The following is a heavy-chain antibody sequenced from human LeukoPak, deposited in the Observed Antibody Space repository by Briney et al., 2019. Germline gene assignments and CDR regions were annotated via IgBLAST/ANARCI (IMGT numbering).Heavy chain of an antibody. CDR1: GYTFTSYA. V-gene: IGHV1-3*01. D-gene: IGHD3-22*01. Sequence: ASVKVSCKASGYTFTSYAKHWVRQAPGQRLEWMGWINAGNGNTKYSQKFQGRVTITRDTSASTAYMELSSLRSEDTAVYYCAREVPAPYYYDSSGYPDYWGQGTLVTVSS. CDR2: INAGNGNT. J-gene: IGHJ4*02. CDR3: AREVPAPYYYDSSGYPDY.